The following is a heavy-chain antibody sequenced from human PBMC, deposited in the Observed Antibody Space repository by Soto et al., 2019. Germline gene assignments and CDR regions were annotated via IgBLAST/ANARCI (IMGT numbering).Heavy chain of an antibody. CDR1: VDSISSGYH. J-gene: IGHJ4*02. D-gene: IGHD3-3*01. CDR2: IYHSGTT. V-gene: IGHV4-38-2*01. Sequence: WDTLSLTCAVSVDSISSGYHWAWIRQPPGKGLEWIASIYHSGTTYYNPSLKSRVTISADTSKNQFSLRLTSVTAADSAMYYYPRPDSVGYYTYCGQGTLVSVSS. CDR3: PRPDSVGYYTY.